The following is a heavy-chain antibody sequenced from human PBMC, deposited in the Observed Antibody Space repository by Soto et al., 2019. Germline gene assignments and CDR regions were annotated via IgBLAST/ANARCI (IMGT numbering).Heavy chain of an antibody. CDR2: IIPIFGTA. CDR3: ARTWVGATTESGIGYYYYGMDV. Sequence: SVKVSCKASGGTFSSYAISWVRQAPGQGLEWMGGIIPIFGTANYAQKFQGRVTITADESTSTAYMELSSLRSEDTAVYYCARTWVGATTESGIGYYYYGMDVWGQGTTVTVSS. D-gene: IGHD1-26*01. V-gene: IGHV1-69*13. J-gene: IGHJ6*02. CDR1: GGTFSSYA.